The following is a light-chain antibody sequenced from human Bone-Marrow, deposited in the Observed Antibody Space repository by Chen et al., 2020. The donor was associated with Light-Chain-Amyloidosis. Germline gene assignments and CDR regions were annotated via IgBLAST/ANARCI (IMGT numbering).Light chain of an antibody. Sequence: QSVLTQPPSLSGTPGQRVTFSCSGSTSNIGSNRVFWYQHLTGTAPNLLIYNNNVRPSGFPARFSGSQSGTSASQAITGLRSEDEAHYYCATWDHSLSGPVFGGGTKLTVL. J-gene: IGLJ2*01. CDR2: NNN. V-gene: IGLV1-47*02. CDR3: ATWDHSLSGPV. CDR1: TSNIGSNR.